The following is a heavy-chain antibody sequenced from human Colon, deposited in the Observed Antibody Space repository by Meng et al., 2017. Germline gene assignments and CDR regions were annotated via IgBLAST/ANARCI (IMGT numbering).Heavy chain of an antibody. V-gene: IGHV4-4*07. D-gene: IGHD2-2*01. CDR3: ARVKVPAIGGAFDI. CDR1: GGSISSYH. CDR2: IFTSGST. J-gene: IGHJ3*02. Sequence: SETLSLTCNVSGGSISSYHWSWIRQPAGKGREWIGRIFTSGSTTYNPSLKSRVSVSVDGSKNQFSLTVTSVTAADTAVYYCARVKVPAIGGAFDIWGQGTLVTVSS.